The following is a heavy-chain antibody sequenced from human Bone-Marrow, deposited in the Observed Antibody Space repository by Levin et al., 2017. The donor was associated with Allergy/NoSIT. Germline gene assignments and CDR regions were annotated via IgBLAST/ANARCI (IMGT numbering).Heavy chain of an antibody. J-gene: IGHJ6*02. D-gene: IGHD3-3*01. CDR3: AKADGFWSGYFPMDV. CDR1: GFTFGDYT. CDR2: ISWDGADA. V-gene: IGHV3-43*01. Sequence: QPGGSLRLSCAASGFTFGDYTMHWVRQAPGKGLEWVSLISWDGADAYYADSVKGRFTVSRDNSKNSLYLHMNSLRTDDTAFYYCAKADGFWSGYFPMDVWGQGTTVTVSS.